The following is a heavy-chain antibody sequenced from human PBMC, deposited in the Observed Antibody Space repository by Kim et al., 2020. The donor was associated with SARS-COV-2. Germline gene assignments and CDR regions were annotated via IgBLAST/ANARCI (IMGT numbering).Heavy chain of an antibody. V-gene: IGHV3-33*05. Sequence: GGSLRLSCAASGFIFSNYDMHWVRQAPGKGLEWVAFISYDVINKYYADSVKGRFTISRDSSKNTLFLHMNSLRAEDTALYYCARAFKGPRVGATPPGYWGQGTLVTVSS. D-gene: IGHD1-26*01. CDR1: GFIFSNYD. CDR3: ARAFKGPRVGATPPGY. J-gene: IGHJ4*02. CDR2: ISYDVINK.